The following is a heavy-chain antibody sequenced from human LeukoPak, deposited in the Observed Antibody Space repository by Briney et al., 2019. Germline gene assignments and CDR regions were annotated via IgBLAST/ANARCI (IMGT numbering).Heavy chain of an antibody. CDR2: ISGSGTTM. V-gene: IGHV3-11*01. CDR1: GFTCSDYY. J-gene: IGHJ3*02. CDR3: GRDFGLTGTKRSFDI. Sequence: GGSLRLSCAASGFTCSDYYMGWIRQAPGKGLEWLSYISGSGTTMYYADSVKGRFTISRDNAKNSLDLQMNSLRAEDTAVYYCGRDFGLTGTKRSFDIWGQGTMVTVSS. D-gene: IGHD1-7*01.